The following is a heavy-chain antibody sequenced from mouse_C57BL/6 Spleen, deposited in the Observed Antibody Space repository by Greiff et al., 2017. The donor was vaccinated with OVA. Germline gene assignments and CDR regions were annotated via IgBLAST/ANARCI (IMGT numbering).Heavy chain of an antibody. Sequence: VQLQQPGAELVKPGASVKLSCKASGYTFTSYWMQWVKQRPGQGLEWIGEIDPSDSYTNYNQKFKGKATLTVDTSSSTAYMQLSSLTSEDSAVYYCARGYYGSSYNYWGRGTTLTVSS. CDR2: IDPSDSYT. V-gene: IGHV1-50*01. CDR1: GYTFTSYW. D-gene: IGHD1-1*01. J-gene: IGHJ2*01. CDR3: ARGYYGSSYNY.